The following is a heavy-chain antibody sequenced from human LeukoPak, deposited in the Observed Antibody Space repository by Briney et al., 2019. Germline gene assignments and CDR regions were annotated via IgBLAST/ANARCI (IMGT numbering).Heavy chain of an antibody. Sequence: GSSVKVSCKASGGTFSSYATSWVRQAPGQGLEWMGRIIPIFGTANYAQKFQGRVTITTDESTSTAYMELSSLRSEDTAVYYCASVTTVTPVWYFDLWGRGTLVTVSS. CDR3: ASVTTVTPVWYFDL. J-gene: IGHJ2*01. CDR1: GGTFSSYA. V-gene: IGHV1-69*05. D-gene: IGHD4-17*01. CDR2: IIPIFGTA.